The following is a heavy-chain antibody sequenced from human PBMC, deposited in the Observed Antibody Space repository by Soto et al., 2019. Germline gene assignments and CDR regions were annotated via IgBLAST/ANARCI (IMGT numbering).Heavy chain of an antibody. CDR3: VRDVTETLPTAHIAAAGRLDL. J-gene: IGHJ4*02. CDR2: IQYSGNT. V-gene: IGHV4-30-4*08. Sequence: SETLSLTCTVSDDSIRNSAYYWSWIRQTPGQGLEWIGYIQYSGNTYYNPSLNNRVVISLDTSKKQCSLSLTSVTAADTAVYYCVRDVTETLPTAHIAAAGRLDLWGQGALVTVSS. D-gene: IGHD2-21*01. CDR1: DDSIRNSAYY.